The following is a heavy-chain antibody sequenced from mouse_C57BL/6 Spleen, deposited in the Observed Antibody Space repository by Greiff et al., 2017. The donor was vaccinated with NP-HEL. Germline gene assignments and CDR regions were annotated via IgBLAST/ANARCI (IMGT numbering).Heavy chain of an antibody. Sequence: EVKLQESGPGLVKPSQSLSLTCSVTGYSITSGYYWNWIRQFPGNKLEWMGYISYDGSNNYNPSLKNRISITRDTSKNQFFLKLNSVTTEDTATYYCARGDGLGAYWGQGTLVTVSA. CDR3: ARGDGLGAY. CDR2: ISYDGSN. V-gene: IGHV3-6*01. D-gene: IGHD3-3*01. CDR1: GYSITSGYY. J-gene: IGHJ3*01.